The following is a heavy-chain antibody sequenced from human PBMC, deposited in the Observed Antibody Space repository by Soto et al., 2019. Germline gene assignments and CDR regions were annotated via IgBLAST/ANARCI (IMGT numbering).Heavy chain of an antibody. D-gene: IGHD2-15*01. CDR1: GFTFSSYG. CDR3: AKDPQGYCSGGSCYFFDD. J-gene: IGHJ4*02. V-gene: IGHV3-30*18. Sequence: PGGSLRLSCAASGFTFSSYGMHWVRQAPGKGLEWVAVISYDGSNKYYADSVKGRFTISRDNSKNTLYLQMNSLRAEDTAVYYCAKDPQGYCSGGSCYFFDDWGQGTLVTVSS. CDR2: ISYDGSNK.